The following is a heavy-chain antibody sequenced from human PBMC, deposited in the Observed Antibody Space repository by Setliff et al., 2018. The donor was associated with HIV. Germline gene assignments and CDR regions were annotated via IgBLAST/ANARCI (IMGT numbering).Heavy chain of an antibody. Sequence: GGSLRLSCAASGFRFSTYWMTWVRQAPGKGLEWVANIKQDGSEKYYADSVKGRFTISRDNAKNSLYLQMNSLRAEDTALYYCARKYSSSWYGYYYYYMDVWGKGTTVTVSS. D-gene: IGHD6-13*01. CDR3: ARKYSSSWYGYYYYYMDV. J-gene: IGHJ6*03. CDR1: GFRFSTYW. CDR2: IKQDGSEK. V-gene: IGHV3-7*03.